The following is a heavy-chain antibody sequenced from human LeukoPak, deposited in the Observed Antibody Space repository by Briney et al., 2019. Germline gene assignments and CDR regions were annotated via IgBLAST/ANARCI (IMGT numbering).Heavy chain of an antibody. CDR2: IYYSGST. CDR3: ARLDYGDYSLDY. J-gene: IGHJ4*02. Sequence: SETLSLTCTVSGGSISSHYWSWIRQPPGKGLKWIGDIYYSGSTNYNPSLESRVTISVDTSNNQFSLRLSSVTAADTAVYYRARLDYGDYSLDYWGQGTLVTVSS. V-gene: IGHV4-59*11. CDR1: GGSISSHY. D-gene: IGHD4-17*01.